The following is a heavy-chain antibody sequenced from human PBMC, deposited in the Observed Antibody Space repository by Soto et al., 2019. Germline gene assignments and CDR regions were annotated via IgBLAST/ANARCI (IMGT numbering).Heavy chain of an antibody. D-gene: IGHD4-17*01. CDR3: ARDRNYGDYGAFDI. J-gene: IGHJ3*02. CDR1: GYTFTGYY. CDR2: INPNSGGT. Sequence: ASGYTFTGYYMHWVRQAPGQGLEWMGWINPNSGGTNYAQKFQGWVTMTRDTSISTAYMELSRLRSDDTAVYYCARDRNYGDYGAFDIWGQGTMVTVSS. V-gene: IGHV1-2*04.